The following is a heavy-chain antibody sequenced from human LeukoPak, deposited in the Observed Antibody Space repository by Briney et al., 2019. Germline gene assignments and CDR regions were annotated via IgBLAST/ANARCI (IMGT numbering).Heavy chain of an antibody. CDR1: GFTFSSYW. Sequence: GGSLRLSCAASGFTFSSYWMHWVRQAPGKGLVWVSRINSDGSSTSYADSVKGRFTISRDNSKNTLYLQMNSLRPEDTAVYYCAKDLTGTFGAISSWGQGTLVTVSS. CDR3: AKDLTGTFGAISS. J-gene: IGHJ5*02. CDR2: INSDGSST. V-gene: IGHV3-74*01. D-gene: IGHD3-16*01.